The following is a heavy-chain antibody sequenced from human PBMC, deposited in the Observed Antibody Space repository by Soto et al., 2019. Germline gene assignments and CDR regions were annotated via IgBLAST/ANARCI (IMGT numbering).Heavy chain of an antibody. Sequence: GGSLRLSCAAYGFTFRIYAMTWVRKAPGKGLEWVAVIVGDASSIDYADSVKGRLTISRDNSKNIMYLQMTSLKVEDTATYFCAKDLRPDGRYDLDYWGQGTQVTVSS. CDR3: AKDLRPDGRYDLDY. V-gene: IGHV3-23*03. CDR1: GFTFRIYA. D-gene: IGHD2-15*01. CDR2: IVGDASSI. J-gene: IGHJ4*02.